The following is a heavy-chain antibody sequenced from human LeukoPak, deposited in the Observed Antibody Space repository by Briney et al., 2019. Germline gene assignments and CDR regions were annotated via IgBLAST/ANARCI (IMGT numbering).Heavy chain of an antibody. CDR3: ARGRFEYSSSTLTYYFDY. D-gene: IGHD6-6*01. V-gene: IGHV3-13*01. CDR1: GFTFSSYD. J-gene: IGHJ4*02. CDR2: IGTAGDT. Sequence: PGGSLRLSCAASGFTFSSYDMHWVRQATGKGLEWVSAIGTAGDTYYPGSVKGRFTISREDAKNSLYLQMNSLRAGDTAVYYCARGRFEYSSSTLTYYFDYWGQGTLVTVSS.